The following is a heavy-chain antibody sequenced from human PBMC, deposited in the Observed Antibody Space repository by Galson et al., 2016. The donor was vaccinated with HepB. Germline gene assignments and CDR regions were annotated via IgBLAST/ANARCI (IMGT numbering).Heavy chain of an antibody. Sequence: SLRLSCAASGFTFSSYWMHWVRQAPGKGLVWVSRINSDGSSTSYADSVKGRFTISRDNAKNTLYLQMSSLRADDTAVYSCAKKGYSSGKFDAFDIWGQGTLVTVSS. V-gene: IGHV3-74*01. J-gene: IGHJ3*02. CDR2: INSDGSST. CDR3: AKKGYSSGKFDAFDI. CDR1: GFTFSSYW. D-gene: IGHD6-19*01.